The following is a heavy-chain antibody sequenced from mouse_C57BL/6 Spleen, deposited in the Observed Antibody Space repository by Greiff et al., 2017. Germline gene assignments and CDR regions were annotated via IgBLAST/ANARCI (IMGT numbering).Heavy chain of an antibody. J-gene: IGHJ4*01. Sequence: QVQLQQSGAELMKPGASVKLSCKATGYTFTGYWIEWVKQRPGHGLEWIGEMLPGSGSTNYNEKFKGKATFTADTSSNTAYMQLSSLTTEDSAIYYCARVGSYYVSSSYYAMDYWGQGTSVTVSS. CDR2: MLPGSGST. CDR3: ARVGSYYVSSSYYAMDY. V-gene: IGHV1-9*01. D-gene: IGHD1-1*01. CDR1: GYTFTGYW.